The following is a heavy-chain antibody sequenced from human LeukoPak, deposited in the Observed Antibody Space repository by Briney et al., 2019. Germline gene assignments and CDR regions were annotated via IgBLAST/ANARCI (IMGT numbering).Heavy chain of an antibody. V-gene: IGHV4-59*11. Sequence: PSETLSLTSTVSVGPIIIHYGSWTRQPPGKELEWIGYIYYSGSTNYNPSLKSRVTISVDTSKNQFSLKLGSVTAADTAVYYCARGPYGELGHWGQGTLVTVSS. CDR3: ARGPYGELGH. CDR2: IYYSGST. D-gene: IGHD4-17*01. J-gene: IGHJ4*02. CDR1: VGPIIIHY.